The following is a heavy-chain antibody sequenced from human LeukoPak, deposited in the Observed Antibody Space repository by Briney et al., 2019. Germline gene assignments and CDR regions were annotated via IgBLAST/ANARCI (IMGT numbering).Heavy chain of an antibody. V-gene: IGHV3-23*01. D-gene: IGHD3-22*01. CDR3: AKDQGGDSSGHYYFDY. CDR1: GFTFSSYA. CDR2: ISGSGLST. J-gene: IGHJ4*02. Sequence: PGGSLRLSCAASGFTFSSYAMSWVRQAPGKGLEWVSGISGSGLSTYYADSVRGRFTISGDISKNTVYLQMNSLRGEDTAVYYCAKDQGGDSSGHYYFDYWGQGTLVTVSS.